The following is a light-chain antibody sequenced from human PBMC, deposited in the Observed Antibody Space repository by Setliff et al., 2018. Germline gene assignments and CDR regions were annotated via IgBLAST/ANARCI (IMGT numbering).Light chain of an antibody. J-gene: IGLJ2*01. CDR2: DVT. CDR3: CSYASSSTFVV. V-gene: IGLV2-23*02. Sequence: QSVLTQPASVSGSPGQAITISCTGTSSDVGSYDLVSWYQQYPGKAPKLMVYDVTKRPSGVSNRFSGSKSGNTASLTISGLQAEDEGDYYCCSYASSSTFVVFGGGTKVT. CDR1: SSDVGSYDL.